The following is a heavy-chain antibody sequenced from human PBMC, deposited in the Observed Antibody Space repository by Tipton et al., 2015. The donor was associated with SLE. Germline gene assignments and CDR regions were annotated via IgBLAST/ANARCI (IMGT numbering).Heavy chain of an antibody. CDR2: VDYIGST. D-gene: IGHD6-19*01. CDR1: GGSMNSGAYY. V-gene: IGHV4-61*08. Sequence: TLSLTCSVFGGSMNSGAYYWNWIRQSPGKGLEWIGYVDYIGSTNYNPSLKSRLTILVHRYKNQFSLKLSSVTAADTAVYFCARTPGSGWQYYFDYWGQGTLVTVSS. CDR3: ARTPGSGWQYYFDY. J-gene: IGHJ4*02.